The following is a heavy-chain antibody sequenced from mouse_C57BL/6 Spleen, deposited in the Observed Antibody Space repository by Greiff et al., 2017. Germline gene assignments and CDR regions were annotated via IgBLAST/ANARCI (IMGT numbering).Heavy chain of an antibody. CDR2: IYPGSGNT. V-gene: IGHV1-76*01. CDR3: ARAHYYGSSLLYYFDY. D-gene: IGHD1-1*01. J-gene: IGHJ2*01. Sequence: VKLQQSGAELVRPGASVKLSCKASGYTFTDYYINWVKQRPGQGLEWIARIYPGSGNTYYNEKFKGKATLTAEKSSSTAYMQLSSLTSEDSAVYFCARAHYYGSSLLYYFDYWGQGTTLTVSS. CDR1: GYTFTDYY.